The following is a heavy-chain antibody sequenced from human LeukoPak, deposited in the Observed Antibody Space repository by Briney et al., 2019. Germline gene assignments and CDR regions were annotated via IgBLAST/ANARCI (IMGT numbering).Heavy chain of an antibody. D-gene: IGHD6-19*01. CDR2: IYHSGST. Sequence: SQTLSLTCAVSGGSISSGGYSWSWIRQPPGKGLEWIGYIYHSGSTYYNPSLKSRVTISVDRSKNQFSLKLSSVTAADTAVYYCASFTRIAVAGSKDYWGQGTLVTVSS. CDR3: ASFTRIAVAGSKDY. J-gene: IGHJ4*02. V-gene: IGHV4-30-2*01. CDR1: GGSISSGGYS.